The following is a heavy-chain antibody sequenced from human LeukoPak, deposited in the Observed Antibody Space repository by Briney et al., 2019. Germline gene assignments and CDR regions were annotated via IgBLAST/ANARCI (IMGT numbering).Heavy chain of an antibody. CDR3: ARDSSYYYDRYYYGMDV. V-gene: IGHV3-48*03. J-gene: IGHJ6*02. D-gene: IGHD3-22*01. CDR2: ISSSGSTI. Sequence: GGSLRLSCEASGFTFSSYEMNWVRQAPGRGLEWVSYISSSGSTIYYADSVKGRFTISRDNAKNSLYLQMNSLRAEDTAVYYCARDSSYYYDRYYYGMDVWGQGTTVTVSS. CDR1: GFTFSSYE.